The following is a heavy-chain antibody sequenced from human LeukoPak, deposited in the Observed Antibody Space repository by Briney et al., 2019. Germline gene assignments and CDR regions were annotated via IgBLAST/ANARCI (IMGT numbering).Heavy chain of an antibody. CDR1: GGSFSGYY. CDR2: INHSGST. J-gene: IGHJ3*02. CDR3: ARRPTVFWAAFDI. D-gene: IGHD3-3*01. V-gene: IGHV4-34*01. Sequence: SETLSLTCAVYGGSFSGYYWSWIRQPPGKGLEWIGEINHSGSTNYNPSLKSRVTISVDTSKNQFSLKLSSVTAADTAVYYCARRPTVFWAAFDIWGQGTMVTVSS.